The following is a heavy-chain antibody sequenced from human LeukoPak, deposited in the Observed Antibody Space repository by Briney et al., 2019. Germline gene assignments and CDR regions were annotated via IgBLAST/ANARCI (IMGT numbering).Heavy chain of an antibody. CDR2: ISSSSSYI. Sequence: PGGSLRLSCAASGFIFSDYYMEWVRQAPGKGLEWVSSISSSSSYIYYADSVKGRFTISRDNAKNSLYLQMNSLRAEDTAVYYCARDVEPRGSFPTYYYYYGMDVWGQGTTVTVSS. D-gene: IGHD1-26*01. J-gene: IGHJ6*02. CDR3: ARDVEPRGSFPTYYYYYGMDV. CDR1: GFIFSDYY. V-gene: IGHV3-21*01.